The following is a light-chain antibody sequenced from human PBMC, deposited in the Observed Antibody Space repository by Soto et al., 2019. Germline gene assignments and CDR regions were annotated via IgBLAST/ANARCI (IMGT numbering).Light chain of an antibody. CDR1: QSVSSY. Sequence: EIVLTQSQATLSLSPGERVTLSCRASQSVSSYFAWYQQKPGLAPRLLIYDASTRAAGIPARFSGSGSGTDFTLTISSLEPRDFAVYYCQQRSDWPLTFGGGTKVEIK. J-gene: IGKJ4*01. CDR2: DAS. CDR3: QQRSDWPLT. V-gene: IGKV3-11*01.